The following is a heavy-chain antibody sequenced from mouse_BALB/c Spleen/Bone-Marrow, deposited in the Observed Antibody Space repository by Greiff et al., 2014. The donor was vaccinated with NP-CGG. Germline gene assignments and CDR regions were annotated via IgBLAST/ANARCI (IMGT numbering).Heavy chain of an antibody. D-gene: IGHD2-2*01. CDR3: ARKGYTGYFDV. CDR2: IWSGGGT. V-gene: IGHV2-2*02. Sequence: QAQLQQSGPGLVKPSQSLSITCTVSGFSLTTYGLHWVRQSPGKGLEWLGVIWSGGGTDYNAAFISRLIITKDNSKSQVFFKMNSLQTNDTAMYYCARKGYTGYFDVWGAGTTVTVSS. J-gene: IGHJ1*01. CDR1: GFSLTTYG.